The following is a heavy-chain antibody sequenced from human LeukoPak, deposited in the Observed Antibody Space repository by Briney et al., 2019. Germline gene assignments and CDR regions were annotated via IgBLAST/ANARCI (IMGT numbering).Heavy chain of an antibody. D-gene: IGHD3-9*01. CDR2: MNPNSGNT. CDR3: ARGWLLYDYYYYGMDV. CDR1: GYTFTSYD. Sequence: ASVKVSCKASGYTFTSYDINWVRQATGQGLEWMGWMNPNSGNTGYAQEFQGRVTMTRNTSISTAYMELSSLRSEDTAVYYCARGWLLYDYYYYGMDVWGQGTTVTVSS. J-gene: IGHJ6*02. V-gene: IGHV1-8*01.